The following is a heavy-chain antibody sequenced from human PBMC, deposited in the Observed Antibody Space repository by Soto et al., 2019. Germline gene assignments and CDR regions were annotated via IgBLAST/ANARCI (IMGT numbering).Heavy chain of an antibody. J-gene: IGHJ6*04. D-gene: IGHD3-3*01. V-gene: IGHV4-59*12. Sequence: PSETLSLTCAVYGGSFSAYYWSWIRQPPGKGLEWIGYIYYSGSTNYNPSLKSRVTISVDTSKNQFSLKLSSVTAADTAVYYCARGIYDFWSGYYTEMDVWGKGTTVTVSS. CDR2: IYYSGST. CDR1: GGSFSAYY. CDR3: ARGIYDFWSGYYTEMDV.